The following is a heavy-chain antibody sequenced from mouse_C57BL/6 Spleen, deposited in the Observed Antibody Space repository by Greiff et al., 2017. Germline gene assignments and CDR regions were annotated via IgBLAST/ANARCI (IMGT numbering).Heavy chain of an antibody. CDR2: IYPRSGNT. CDR3: ARDYYGSSYDYYAMDY. D-gene: IGHD1-1*01. CDR1: GYTFTSYG. V-gene: IGHV1-81*01. J-gene: IGHJ4*01. Sequence: QVQLQQSGAELARPGASVKLSCKASGYTFTSYGISWVKQRTGQGLEWIGEIYPRSGNTYYNEKFKGKATLTADKSSSTAYMELRSLTSEDSAVYYGARDYYGSSYDYYAMDYWGQGTSVTVSS.